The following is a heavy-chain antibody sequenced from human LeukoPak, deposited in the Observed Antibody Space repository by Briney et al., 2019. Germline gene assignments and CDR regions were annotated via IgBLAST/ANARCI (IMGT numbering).Heavy chain of an antibody. V-gene: IGHV3-23*01. D-gene: IGHD3-22*01. CDR1: GFTFSSYA. Sequence: GGSLRLSCAASGFTFSSYAMSWVRQAPGKGLEWVSAISGSGGSTYYADSVKGRFTISRDNSKNTLYLQMNSLRAEDTAVYYCARDAYDSSGYYLSYYYYGMDVWGQGTTVTVSS. CDR2: ISGSGGST. J-gene: IGHJ6*02. CDR3: ARDAYDSSGYYLSYYYYGMDV.